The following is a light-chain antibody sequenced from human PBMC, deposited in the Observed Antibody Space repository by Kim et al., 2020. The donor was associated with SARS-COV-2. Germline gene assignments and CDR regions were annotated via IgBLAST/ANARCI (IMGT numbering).Light chain of an antibody. CDR2: QGA. CDR1: KLGDKY. CDR3: QAWDSNTEV. Sequence: SYELTQPPSVSVSPGQTASITCSGDKLGDKYACWYQQKTGQSPVLLIYQGAKRPSGIPERFSGFNSGNTATLTISGTQAIDEADYYCQAWDSNTEVFGGGTQLTVL. V-gene: IGLV3-1*01. J-gene: IGLJ3*02.